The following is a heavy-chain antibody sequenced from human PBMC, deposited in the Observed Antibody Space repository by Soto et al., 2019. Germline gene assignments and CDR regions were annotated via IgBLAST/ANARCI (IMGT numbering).Heavy chain of an antibody. CDR2: LYDVDGT. Sequence: DVQLVESGGGLIQPGGSLRLSCAAFGLTISGKKYMAWVRQAPGKGLEWVSGLYDVDGTYYADSVKGRFTTSGDSSKTIVYLQMDSLRPDDTAVYYCASWHLQEHAYDVWGQGTTVTVSS. D-gene: IGHD4-4*01. V-gene: IGHV3-53*01. CDR1: GLTISGKKY. J-gene: IGHJ3*01. CDR3: ASWHLQEHAYDV.